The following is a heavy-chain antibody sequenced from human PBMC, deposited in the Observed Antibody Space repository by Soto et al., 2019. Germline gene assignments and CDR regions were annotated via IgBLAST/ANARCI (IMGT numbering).Heavy chain of an antibody. J-gene: IGHJ5*02. Sequence: PGGSLRLSCAASGFIFTNAWLNWVRQAPGKGLEWVGRIKSLSVGGTTDYAASVRGRFTISRDDAKNTVFLQMSSPKIEDTAVYFCTTDLPDNWFDPWGQGTLVTVSS. CDR2: IKSLSVGGTT. V-gene: IGHV3-15*01. CDR1: GFIFTNAW. CDR3: TTDLPDNWFDP.